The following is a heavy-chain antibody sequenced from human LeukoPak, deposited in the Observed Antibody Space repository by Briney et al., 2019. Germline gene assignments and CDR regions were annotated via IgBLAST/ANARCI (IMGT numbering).Heavy chain of an antibody. CDR2: IKPDGSDK. CDR1: GFTFNNYW. J-gene: IGHJ4*02. Sequence: PGGSLRLSCAASGFTFNNYWMSWVRQAPGKGLEWVATIKPDGSDKYYVDSVSGRFTISRDNAKNSLYLQMNSLRAEDTALYYCAKEYTNAMDYFDNWGQGTLVTVSS. V-gene: IGHV3-7*04. D-gene: IGHD2-8*01. CDR3: AKEYTNAMDYFDN.